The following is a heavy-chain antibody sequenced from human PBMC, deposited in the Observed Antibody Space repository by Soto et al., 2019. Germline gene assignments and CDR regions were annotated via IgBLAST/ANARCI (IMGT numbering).Heavy chain of an antibody. Sequence: PRLSCAASGFTFSSYSMKWVCQAPGKGLEWVSYISSSSGTIYYADSVKGRFTISRDNAKNSLYLQMNSLRDEDTAVYYCARARGYSVYYVVYWGQGTLVTVSS. CDR2: ISSSSGTI. J-gene: IGHJ4*02. V-gene: IGHV3-48*02. CDR1: GFTFSSYS. D-gene: IGHD5-12*01. CDR3: ARARGYSVYYVVY.